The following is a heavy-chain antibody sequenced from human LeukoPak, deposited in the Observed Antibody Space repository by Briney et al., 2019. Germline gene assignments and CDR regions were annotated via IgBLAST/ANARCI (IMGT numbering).Heavy chain of an antibody. CDR3: AKDGVQLWSN. J-gene: IGHJ4*02. D-gene: IGHD5-18*01. V-gene: IGHV3-30*02. CDR1: GFTFSSYG. CDR2: IRYDGSNK. Sequence: GGSLRLSCAASGFTFSSYGMHWVRQAPGKGLEWVAFIRYDGSNKYYADSVKGRFTISRDNSKNTLYLRMNSLRAEDTAVYYCAKDGVQLWSNWGQGTLVTVSS.